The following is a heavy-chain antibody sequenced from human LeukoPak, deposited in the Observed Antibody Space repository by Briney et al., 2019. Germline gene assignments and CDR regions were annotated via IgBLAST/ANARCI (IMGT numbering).Heavy chain of an antibody. CDR2: IKQDGSEK. D-gene: IGHD3-10*01. V-gene: IGHV3-7*03. Sequence: GGSLRLSCAVSGFTFSSYWMSWVRQAPGKGLEWVANIKQDGSEKYYVDSVKGRFTISRDNAKNSLYLQMNSLRAEDTAVYYCARDMGPGDYWGQGTLVTVSS. CDR1: GFTFSSYW. J-gene: IGHJ4*02. CDR3: ARDMGPGDY.